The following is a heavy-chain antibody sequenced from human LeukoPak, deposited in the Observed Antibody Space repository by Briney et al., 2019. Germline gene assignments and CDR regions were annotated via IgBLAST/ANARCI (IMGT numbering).Heavy chain of an antibody. V-gene: IGHV4-59*01. CDR3: ARSYGSGNYFDY. CDR1: GGSISTYY. CDR2: IYYSGSA. J-gene: IGHJ4*02. D-gene: IGHD3-10*01. Sequence: SETLSLTCTVSGGSISTYYWSWIRQPPGKGLEWIGYIYYSGSANYNPSLKSRVTISVDTSKNQFSLKLSSVTAADAAVYYCARSYGSGNYFDYWGQGTLVTVSS.